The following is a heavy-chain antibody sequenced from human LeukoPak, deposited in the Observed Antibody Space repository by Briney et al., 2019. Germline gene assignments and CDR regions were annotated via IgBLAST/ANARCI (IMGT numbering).Heavy chain of an antibody. J-gene: IGHJ3*02. CDR1: GFTFSSYS. Sequence: GGSLRLSCAGSGFTFSSYSMHWVRQAPGKGLEWVSSISSSSIYIYYADSLKGRFTISRDNAKNSLSLQMNSLRAEDTTVYYCARGRQNSGSYSDAFDIWGQGTVVTVSS. D-gene: IGHD1-26*01. CDR2: ISSSSIYI. CDR3: ARGRQNSGSYSDAFDI. V-gene: IGHV3-21*01.